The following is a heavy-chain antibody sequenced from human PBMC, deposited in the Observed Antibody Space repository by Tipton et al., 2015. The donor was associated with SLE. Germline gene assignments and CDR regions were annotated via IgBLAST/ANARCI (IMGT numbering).Heavy chain of an antibody. CDR3: ARHAGGSSWSRRAEYFQR. J-gene: IGHJ1*01. D-gene: IGHD6-13*01. V-gene: IGHV4-31*03. Sequence: TLSLTCTVSGDSISSGDYYWSWIRQHPGKGLEWLGYIYNSGSTYYNPYLKSRVTISADTSKNQLSLKLSSVTAADTALYYCARHAGGSSWSRRAEYFQRWGQGTLVTVSS. CDR2: IYNSGST. CDR1: GDSISSGDYY.